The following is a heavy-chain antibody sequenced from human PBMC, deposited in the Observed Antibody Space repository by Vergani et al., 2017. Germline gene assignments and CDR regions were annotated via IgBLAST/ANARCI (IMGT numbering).Heavy chain of an antibody. CDR1: GYSFTSYW. CDR2: IYPDDSDT. CDR3: ARQFSWSGSSHYGMDV. D-gene: IGHD1-26*01. J-gene: IGHJ6*02. V-gene: IGHV5-51*01. Sequence: EVQLVQSGAEVKKPGESLKISCKGSGYSFTSYWIGWVRQMPEKGLEWMGIIYPDDSDTRYSPSFQGQVTISADKSISTAYLRWSSLKASDTAIYYCARQFSWSGSSHYGMDVRGQGTTVTGSS.